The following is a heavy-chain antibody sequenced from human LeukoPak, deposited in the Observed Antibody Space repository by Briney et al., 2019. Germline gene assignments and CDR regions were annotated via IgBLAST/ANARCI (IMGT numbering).Heavy chain of an antibody. CDR3: ARSYGGYNSLY. J-gene: IGHJ4*02. D-gene: IGHD5-24*01. Sequence: SETLSLTCTVSGGSISGYYWSWIRQPPGKGLEWIGYIYDSGSTNCNPSLKSRVSIALDTSKNQFSLNLSSVPAADTAVYYCARSYGGYNSLYWGQGTLVTVSS. CDR2: IYDSGST. CDR1: GGSISGYY. V-gene: IGHV4-59*01.